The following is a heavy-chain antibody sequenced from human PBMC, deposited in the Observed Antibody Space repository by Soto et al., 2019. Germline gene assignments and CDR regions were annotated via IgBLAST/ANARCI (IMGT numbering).Heavy chain of an antibody. CDR2: ISGSGGST. CDR1: GFTFSSYA. J-gene: IGHJ6*02. Sequence: EVQLLESGGGWVQPGGSLRLSCAASGFTFSSYAMRWVRQAPGKGLEWVSAISGSGGSTYYADSVKGRFTISRDNSKNRLYLQMNSLRAEDTAVYYCAKVVGATSPYYYGMDVWGQGTTVTVSS. D-gene: IGHD1-26*01. V-gene: IGHV3-23*01. CDR3: AKVVGATSPYYYGMDV.